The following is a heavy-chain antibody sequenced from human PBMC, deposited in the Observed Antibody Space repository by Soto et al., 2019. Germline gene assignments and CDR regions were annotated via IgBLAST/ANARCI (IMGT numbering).Heavy chain of an antibody. Sequence: GASVKVSCKASGGTFSSYTISWVRQAPGQGLEWMGRIIPILGIANYAQKFQGRVTITADKSTSTAYMELSSLRSEDTAVYYCARGHSFYCSSTSCYGFDYWGQGTLVTVSS. CDR3: ARGHSFYCSSTSCYGFDY. D-gene: IGHD2-2*01. CDR2: IIPILGIA. J-gene: IGHJ4*02. CDR1: GGTFSSYT. V-gene: IGHV1-69*02.